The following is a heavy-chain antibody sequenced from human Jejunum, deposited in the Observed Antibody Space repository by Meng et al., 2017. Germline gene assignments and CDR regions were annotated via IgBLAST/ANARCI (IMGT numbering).Heavy chain of an antibody. CDR3: VQDAVFCGDECDWVLRHRYFQR. V-gene: IGHV3-64*01. CDR2: FGNLGGST. Sequence: SLMIPCAAPWFSFRKYVMHWVRKAPGQRLEYVSSFGNLGGSTYYSKSVEGRFTISSNNSKNTLFLPLGSLSAEDTAVYYCVQDAVFCGDECDWVLRHRYFQRWGQGTLVTVS. J-gene: IGHJ1*01. CDR1: WFSFRKYV. D-gene: IGHD2-21*01.